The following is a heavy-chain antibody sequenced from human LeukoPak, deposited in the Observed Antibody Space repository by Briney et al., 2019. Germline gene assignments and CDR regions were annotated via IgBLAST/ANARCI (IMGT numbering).Heavy chain of an antibody. CDR2: INSDGSSR. D-gene: IGHD3-3*01. Sequence: GGSLRLSCAASGFTFSNYWMHWVRQAPGKGLVWVSRINSDGSSRNYADSVKGRFTISRDNSRNSLHLQMNSLRVEDTAFYYCVKDSNYDFWSGYYKGFDNWGQGTLVTVSS. CDR1: GFTFSNYW. J-gene: IGHJ4*02. V-gene: IGHV3-74*01. CDR3: VKDSNYDFWSGYYKGFDN.